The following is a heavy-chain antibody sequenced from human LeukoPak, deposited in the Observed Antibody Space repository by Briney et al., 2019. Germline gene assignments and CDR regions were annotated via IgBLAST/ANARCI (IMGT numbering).Heavy chain of an antibody. CDR3: ARGLPAAIGSFDY. D-gene: IGHD2-2*01. CDR2: ISSSSSYT. J-gene: IGHJ4*02. CDR1: GFTFSDYY. Sequence: PGGSLRLSCAASGFTFSDYYMSWIRQAPGKGLEWVSYISSSSSYTNYADSVKGRFTISRDNAKNSLYLQMNSLRAEDTAVYYCARGLPAAIGSFDYWGQGTLVTVSS. V-gene: IGHV3-11*05.